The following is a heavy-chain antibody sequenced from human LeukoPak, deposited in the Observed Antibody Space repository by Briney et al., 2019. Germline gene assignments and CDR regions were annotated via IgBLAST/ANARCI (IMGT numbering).Heavy chain of an antibody. Sequence: ASVKVSCKASGYTFTGYYMHWVRQAPGQGLEWMGWINPNSGGTNYAQKFQGRVTMTRDTSISTAYMELSRLRSDETAVYYCARDNWDIVVVVAAMSWFDPWGQGTLVTVSS. CDR3: ARDNWDIVVVVAAMSWFDP. J-gene: IGHJ5*02. CDR2: INPNSGGT. V-gene: IGHV1-2*02. D-gene: IGHD2-15*01. CDR1: GYTFTGYY.